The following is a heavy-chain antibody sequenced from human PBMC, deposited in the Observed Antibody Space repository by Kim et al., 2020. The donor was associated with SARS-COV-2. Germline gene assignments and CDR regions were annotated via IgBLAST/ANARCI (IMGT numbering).Heavy chain of an antibody. D-gene: IGHD3-10*01. CDR2: ISWNSGSI. J-gene: IGHJ4*02. V-gene: IGHV3-9*01. Sequence: GGSLRLSCAASGFTFGGYAMHWVRQAPGKGLEWVSGISWNSGSIGYADSVKGRFTISRDNAKNSLYLQMNSLRAEDTALYYCAKDISRYDYASARFGYWGQGTLVTVSS. CDR3: AKDISRYDYASARFGY. CDR1: GFTFGGYA.